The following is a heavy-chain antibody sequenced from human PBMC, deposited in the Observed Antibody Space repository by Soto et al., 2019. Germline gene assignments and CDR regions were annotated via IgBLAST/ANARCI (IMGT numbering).Heavy chain of an antibody. D-gene: IGHD1-1*01. J-gene: IGHJ5*01. CDR3: ARVRQGCSANNCYFDP. Sequence: ASETLSLTCTLSCGSVRAPDWWNWVRQSPDEGLEWIAEVHISGHSNYNPSLRSRVSVSIDSSKNQFYLNLNSVTAADTAIYYCARVRQGCSANNCYFDPWGQGTQVTVSS. CDR1: CGSVRAPDW. V-gene: IGHV4-4*02. CDR2: VHISGHS.